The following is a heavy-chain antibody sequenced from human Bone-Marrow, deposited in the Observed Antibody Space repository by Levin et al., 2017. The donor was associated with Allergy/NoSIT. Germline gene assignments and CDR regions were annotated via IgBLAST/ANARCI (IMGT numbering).Heavy chain of an antibody. D-gene: IGHD1-1*01. V-gene: IGHV4-31*02. CDR2: IYNRGTT. J-gene: IGHJ5*02. Sequence: SQTLSLTCTVSGGSISSGGYFYSWIRQHPGKGLEWIGYIYNRGTTYYNPSLKSRVTISIDTPKNQFFLKLDSVTAADTAVYYCARLPNWNSKIDPWGQGTLVTVSS. CDR1: GGSISSGGYF. CDR3: ARLPNWNSKIDP.